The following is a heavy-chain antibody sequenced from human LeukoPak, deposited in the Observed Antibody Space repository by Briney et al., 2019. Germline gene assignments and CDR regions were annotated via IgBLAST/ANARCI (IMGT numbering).Heavy chain of an antibody. D-gene: IGHD3-22*01. CDR3: AREEDSSGYLDAFDI. CDR2: IIPIFGTA. V-gene: IGHV1-69*05. J-gene: IGHJ3*02. CDR1: GGTFGSYA. Sequence: ASVKVSCKASGGTFGSYAISWVRQAPGQGLEWMGGIIPIFGTANYAQKFQGRVTITTDESTSTAYMELSSLRSEDTAVYYCAREEDSSGYLDAFDIWGQGTMVTVSS.